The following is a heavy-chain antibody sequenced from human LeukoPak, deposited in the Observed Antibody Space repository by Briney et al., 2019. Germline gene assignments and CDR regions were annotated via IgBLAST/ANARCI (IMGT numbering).Heavy chain of an antibody. CDR3: ARDQVLGPMPDNFYDSSTYSVDY. D-gene: IGHD3-22*01. V-gene: IGHV1-18*01. CDR1: GYTFTSYG. CDR2: ISAYNGNT. J-gene: IGHJ4*02. Sequence: GASVKVSCKASGYTFTSYGISWVRQAPGQGLEWMGWISAYNGNTNYAQKFQGRVTMTTDTSTSTAYMELRSLRSDDTAVYYCARDQVLGPMPDNFYDSSTYSVDYWGQGTLVTVSS.